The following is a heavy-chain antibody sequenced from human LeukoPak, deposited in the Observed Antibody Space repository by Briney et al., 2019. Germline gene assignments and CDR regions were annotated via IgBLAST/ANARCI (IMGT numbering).Heavy chain of an antibody. CDR1: GYTFTAQY. D-gene: IGHD3-10*01. Sequence: GASVKVSCKASGYTFTAQYIHWVRQAPGQGLEWMRWINPDSGGTHFAQKFQGRVTMTRDTSISTADMELSRLRFDDTAVYYCAREFRSNYNDAFDLWGQGTLVTVSS. V-gene: IGHV1-2*02. CDR2: INPDSGGT. J-gene: IGHJ3*01. CDR3: AREFRSNYNDAFDL.